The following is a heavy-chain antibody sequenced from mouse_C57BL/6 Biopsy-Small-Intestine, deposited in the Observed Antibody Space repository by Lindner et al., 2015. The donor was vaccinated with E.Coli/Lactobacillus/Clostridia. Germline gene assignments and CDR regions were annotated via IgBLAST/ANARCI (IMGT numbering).Heavy chain of an antibody. CDR2: VSAHNQVT. D-gene: IGHD1-2*01. CDR3: ARLYSGGWPLEAPDI. Sequence: SVKVSCKVSGYTFTTYAYTWVRQAPGQGLEWMGWVSAHNQVTQYTQKFQGRVTMTTDTSTSTVYMELGSLRSDDTALYYCARLYSGGWPLEAPDIWGQGTMVIVSS. CDR1: GYTFTTYA. V-gene: IGHV1-4*01. J-gene: IGHJ3*01.